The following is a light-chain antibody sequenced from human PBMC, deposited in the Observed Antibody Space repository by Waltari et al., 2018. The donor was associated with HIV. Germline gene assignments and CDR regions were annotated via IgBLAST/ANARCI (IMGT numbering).Light chain of an antibody. J-gene: IGKJ1*01. CDR1: LSVSSR. Sequence: DIQMTQSPSTLSASVGDRVTITCRASLSVSSRVAWYQQKPGKAPKLLIYGASSLKSAVPSRFSGSGSGTEFTLTISGLQPDDFATYYCQQYRYSPWTFGQGTKVDI. V-gene: IGKV1-5*03. CDR2: GAS. CDR3: QQYRYSPWT.